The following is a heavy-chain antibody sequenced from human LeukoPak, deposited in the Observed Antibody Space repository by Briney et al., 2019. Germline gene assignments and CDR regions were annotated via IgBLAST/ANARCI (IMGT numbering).Heavy chain of an antibody. CDR3: ARGVGSSWPGWFDP. CDR2: ISHSGRTI. J-gene: IGHJ5*02. Sequence: GGSLRHPRAAPGVTFSNYELNWVRPAPGKGREWVSYISHSGRTIYSADSVKGRFTIPRDNAKNSLYLQMNSLRAEDTAVYYCARGVGSSWPGWFDPWGQGTLVTVSS. V-gene: IGHV3-48*03. D-gene: IGHD6-13*01. CDR1: GVTFSNYE.